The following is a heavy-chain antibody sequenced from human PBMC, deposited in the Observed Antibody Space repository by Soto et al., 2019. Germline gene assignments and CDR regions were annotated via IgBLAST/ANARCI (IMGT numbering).Heavy chain of an antibody. D-gene: IGHD2-8*01. J-gene: IGHJ5*02. CDR1: GGSVNNGNYY. CDR2: IYYSGST. Sequence: QVQLQESGPGLVKPSETLTLTCTGSGGSVNNGNYYWSWIRQPPGKGLEWIGHIYYSGSTNYNPSLMSRVIISIDTSKKQFSLKLSSVTAADTAVYFCARDPGVGLSARWFDPWGQGALVTVSS. CDR3: ARDPGVGLSARWFDP. V-gene: IGHV4-61*01.